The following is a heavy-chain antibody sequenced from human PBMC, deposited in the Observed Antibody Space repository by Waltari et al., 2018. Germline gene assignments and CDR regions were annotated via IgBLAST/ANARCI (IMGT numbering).Heavy chain of an antibody. CDR1: GYRFTGYY. Sequence: QVQLVQSGAEVTKPGASVKVSCKASGYRFTGYYLHWLRQPPGEGREWMARIIPDSGVTKYAQNFQGRVTMTRDTSTNTAYMELNSLTSDDTAVYYCARGRNDLSAFFDPWGQGTLVAVSS. D-gene: IGHD2-21*02. J-gene: IGHJ5*02. V-gene: IGHV1-2*02. CDR2: IIPDSGVT. CDR3: ARGRNDLSAFFDP.